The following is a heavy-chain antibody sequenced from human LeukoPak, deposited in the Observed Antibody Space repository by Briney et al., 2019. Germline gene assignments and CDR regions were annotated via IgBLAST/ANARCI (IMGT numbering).Heavy chain of an antibody. CDR2: IYSGGST. D-gene: IGHD2/OR15-2a*01. CDR3: ASSNIGAFDI. V-gene: IGHV3-66*01. CDR1: GFTVSSNY. Sequence: PGGSLRLSCAASGFTVSSNYMSWVRQAPGKGLEWVSVIYSGGSTYYADSVKGRFTISRDNSKNTLYLQMNSLRAEDAAVYYCASSNIGAFDIWGQGTMVTVSS. J-gene: IGHJ3*02.